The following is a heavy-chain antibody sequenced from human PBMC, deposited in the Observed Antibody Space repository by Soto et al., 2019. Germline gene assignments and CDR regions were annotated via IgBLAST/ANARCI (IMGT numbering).Heavy chain of an antibody. V-gene: IGHV3-48*01. CDR2: ISSSSRTI. D-gene: IGHD3-22*01. CDR1: GFTFSSYS. J-gene: IGHJ6*02. CDR3: AREDYYYDSSPKYGMDV. Sequence: EVQLVESGGGLVQPGGSLRLSCAASGFTFSSYSMNWVRQAPGKGLEWFSYISSSSRTIYYADSVKGRFTIFRDNAKNSLYLQMNSLRAEDTAVYYCAREDYYYDSSPKYGMDVWGQGTTVTVSS.